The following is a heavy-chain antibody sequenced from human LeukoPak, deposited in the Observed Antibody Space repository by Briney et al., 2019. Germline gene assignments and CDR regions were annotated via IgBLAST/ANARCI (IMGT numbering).Heavy chain of an antibody. V-gene: IGHV3-21*01. J-gene: IGHJ6*02. CDR3: ARDPEGYYYGSGKPYYYGMDV. CDR2: ISGSSAYI. D-gene: IGHD3-10*01. Sequence: GGSLRLSCAASGFTFRTYNMNWVRQAPGKGLEWVSSISGSSAYIYYADSVKGRFTISRGNAKNSLYLQMNSLRAEDTAIYYCARDPEGYYYGSGKPYYYGMDVWGQGTTVSVSS. CDR1: GFTFRTYN.